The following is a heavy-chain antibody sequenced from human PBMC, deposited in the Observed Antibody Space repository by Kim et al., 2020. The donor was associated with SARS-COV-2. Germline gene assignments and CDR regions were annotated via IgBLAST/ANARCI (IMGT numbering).Heavy chain of an antibody. J-gene: IGHJ4*02. Sequence: GKGYKTYSQKVQGRVTITRDTSASTAYMDLSSLRSEDMAVYYCARELRSGYWGQGTLVTVSS. CDR2: GKGYK. CDR3: ARELRSGY. D-gene: IGHD3-10*01. V-gene: IGHV1-3*01.